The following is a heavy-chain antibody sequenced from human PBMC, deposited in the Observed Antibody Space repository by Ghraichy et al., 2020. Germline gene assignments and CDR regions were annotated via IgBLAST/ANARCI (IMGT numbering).Heavy chain of an antibody. V-gene: IGHV1-46*01. Sequence: GIINPSGGSTSYAQKFQGRVTMTRDTSTSTVYMELSSLRSEDTAVYYCARDGSLSYDSGWWYFDYWGQG. J-gene: IGHJ4*02. CDR3: ARDGSLSYDSGWWYFDY. D-gene: IGHD3-22*01. CDR2: INPSGGST.